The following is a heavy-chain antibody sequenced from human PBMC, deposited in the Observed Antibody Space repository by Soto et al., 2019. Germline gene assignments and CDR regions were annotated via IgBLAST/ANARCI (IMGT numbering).Heavy chain of an antibody. CDR2: TIARFGSA. CDR3: ARDPVSYNDGGGCSEKPYGMDV. J-gene: IGHJ6*02. D-gene: IGHD2-15*01. V-gene: IGHV1-69*06. Sequence: ASVKVSCKASGGTFSSDFISWVRQAPGQGLEWVGWTIARFGSANFAQKFQGRVTITADRFTSTVYMELSSLTSEDTATYYCARDPVSYNDGGGCSEKPYGMDVWGQGTTVTVSS. CDR1: GGTFSSDF.